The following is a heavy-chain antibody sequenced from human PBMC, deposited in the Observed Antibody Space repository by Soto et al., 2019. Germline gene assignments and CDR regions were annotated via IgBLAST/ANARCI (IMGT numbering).Heavy chain of an antibody. D-gene: IGHD2-15*01. CDR1: GYTFTHYY. Sequence: ASVKVSCKASGYTFTHYYISWVRQATGQGLEWMGWMNPNNGNTAYARKFQGRVVMTRNTSISTVFMELSRLRSEDTAVYFCAVMGGDTTPDGIYYHYRDMDVWGQGTLVTVSS. CDR3: AVMGGDTTPDGIYYHYRDMDV. CDR2: MNPNNGNT. J-gene: IGHJ6*02. V-gene: IGHV1-8*01.